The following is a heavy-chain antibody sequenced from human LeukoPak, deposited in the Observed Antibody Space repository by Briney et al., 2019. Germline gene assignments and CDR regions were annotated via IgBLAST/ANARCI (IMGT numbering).Heavy chain of an antibody. CDR1: GYTFTGYY. D-gene: IGHD1-7*01. CDR2: INPNSGGT. CDR3: ARENYGDYVGPGDY. V-gene: IGHV1-2*02. Sequence: ASVKVSCKASGYTFTGYYMHWVRQAPGQGLEWMGWINPNSGGTNYAQKFQGRVTMTRDTSISTAYMELRSLRSDDTAVYYCARENYGDYVGPGDYWGQGTLVTVSS. J-gene: IGHJ4*02.